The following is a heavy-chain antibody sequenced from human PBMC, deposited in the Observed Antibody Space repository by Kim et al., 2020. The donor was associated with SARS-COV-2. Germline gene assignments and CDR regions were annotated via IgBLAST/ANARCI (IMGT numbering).Heavy chain of an antibody. Sequence: GGSLRLSCAASGFTFDDYAMHWVRQAPGKGLEWVSGISWNSGTIGYADSVEGRFTISRDNAKNSLYLQMNSLRTEDTALYYCAKSKITMFRGVLYGMDVWGQGSTVTVSS. CDR2: ISWNSGTI. CDR3: AKSKITMFRGVLYGMDV. J-gene: IGHJ6*02. CDR1: GFTFDDYA. V-gene: IGHV3-9*01. D-gene: IGHD3-10*01.